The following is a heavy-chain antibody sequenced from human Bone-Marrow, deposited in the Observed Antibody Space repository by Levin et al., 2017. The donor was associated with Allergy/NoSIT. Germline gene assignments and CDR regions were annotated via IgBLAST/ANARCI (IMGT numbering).Heavy chain of an antibody. CDR2: INRSTGVT. D-gene: IGHD1-14*01. CDR1: GYTFTVYY. CDR3: ARIGSNHNFDS. J-gene: IGHJ4*01. Sequence: GESLKISCKTSGYTFTVYYMHWVRQAPGQGLEWVGRINRSTGVTDYVKKFQGRVTMTRDTSISTAYMALGSLRSDDTAVYYFARIGSNHNFDSWVHGTLVTVSS. V-gene: IGHV1-2*06.